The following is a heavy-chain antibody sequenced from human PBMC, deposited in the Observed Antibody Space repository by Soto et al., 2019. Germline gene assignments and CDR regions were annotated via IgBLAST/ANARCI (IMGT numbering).Heavy chain of an antibody. V-gene: IGHV1-69*01. D-gene: IGHD6-13*01. Sequence: QVQLVQSGAEVKKPGSSVKVSCKASGGTFSSYAISWVRQAPGQGLEWMGGIIPIFGTANYAQKFQGRVTITADESTSTAYMELSSLRSEDTAVYYCARNPSYSSSWYAQGPNWFDPWGQGTLVTVSS. J-gene: IGHJ5*02. CDR1: GGTFSSYA. CDR2: IIPIFGTA. CDR3: ARNPSYSSSWYAQGPNWFDP.